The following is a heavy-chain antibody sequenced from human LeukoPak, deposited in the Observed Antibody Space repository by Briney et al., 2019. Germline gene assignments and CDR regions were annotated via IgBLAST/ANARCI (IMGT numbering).Heavy chain of an antibody. D-gene: IGHD1/OR15-1a*01. CDR1: VGTFSSYA. V-gene: IGHV1-69*13. Sequence: SVKVSCKASVGTFSSYAISWVRQAPGQGLEWMGGIIPIFDTANYAQKFQGRVTITADESTSTAYMELRSLRSEDTAVSYCASTVLSYNWNSAFAYWGQGTLVTVSS. CDR2: IIPIFDTA. J-gene: IGHJ4*02. CDR3: ASTVLSYNWNSAFAY.